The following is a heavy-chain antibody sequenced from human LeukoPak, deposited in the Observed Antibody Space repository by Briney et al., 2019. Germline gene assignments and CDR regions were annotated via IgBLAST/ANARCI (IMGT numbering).Heavy chain of an antibody. J-gene: IGHJ3*01. CDR3: ARPNITSYYDSRGYDAFDV. D-gene: IGHD3-22*01. V-gene: IGHV5-51*01. Sequence: GESLKISCKGSGYRFNAYWIAWVRQMPGKGLEWMGIIYPEDSDTRYSPSFQGPVTISADKSVRTAYLQWSSLKASDTAMYYCARPNITSYYDSRGYDAFDVWGQGTMVTVSS. CDR2: IYPEDSDT. CDR1: GYRFNAYW.